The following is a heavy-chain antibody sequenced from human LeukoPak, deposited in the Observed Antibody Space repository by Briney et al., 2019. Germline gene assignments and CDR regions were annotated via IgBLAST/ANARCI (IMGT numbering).Heavy chain of an antibody. D-gene: IGHD3-22*01. Sequence: GGSLRLSCAASGFTVSSNYMTWVRQAPGKGLEWVSVIYSDGSTHYADSVKGRFTISRDNSKNTLYLQMSTLRAEDTAVYYCTRETYYNSRGYFYDYWGQGTLVTVSS. CDR1: GFTVSSNY. V-gene: IGHV3-53*01. J-gene: IGHJ4*02. CDR2: IYSDGST. CDR3: TRETYYNSRGYFYDY.